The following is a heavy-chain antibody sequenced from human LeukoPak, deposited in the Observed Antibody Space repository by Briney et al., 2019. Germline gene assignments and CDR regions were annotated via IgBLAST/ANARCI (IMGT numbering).Heavy chain of an antibody. Sequence: SETLSLTCTVSGGIIGSYYWSWIRQPPGKGLEWIAYIYNTDYTKYNPSLKSRVTISVDSSRNPISLELRSVTAADTAVYYCARDTSLGTPQWFDPWGQGPLVTVSS. J-gene: IGHJ5*02. D-gene: IGHD3-10*01. CDR1: GGIIGSYY. V-gene: IGHV4-59*01. CDR3: ARDTSLGTPQWFDP. CDR2: IYNTDYT.